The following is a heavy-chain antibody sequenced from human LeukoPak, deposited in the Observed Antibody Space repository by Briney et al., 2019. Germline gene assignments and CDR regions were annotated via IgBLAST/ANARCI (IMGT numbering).Heavy chain of an antibody. J-gene: IGHJ4*02. V-gene: IGHV4-4*02. CDR3: ARNKESNSWYPVFDY. D-gene: IGHD6-13*01. Sequence: PSETLSLTCDVSGASISSNNWWSWVRQPPGKGLEWIGEIFHGGNTNYNPSLKSRVTISVDKSNNQFSLKLSSVTAADTAVYYCARNKESNSWYPVFDYWGQGTLVTVSS. CDR1: GASISSNNW. CDR2: IFHGGNT.